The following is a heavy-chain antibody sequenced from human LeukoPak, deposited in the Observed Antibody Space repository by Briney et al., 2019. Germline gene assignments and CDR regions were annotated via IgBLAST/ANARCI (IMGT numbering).Heavy chain of an antibody. D-gene: IGHD3/OR15-3a*01. Sequence: SETLSLTCTITGDSISLSTYYWGWIRQPPGKGLEWIGSIYYSGNTYYNASLKSQVSISIDTSKNQFSLRLTSVTAADTAVYYCARQTGSGLFILPGGQGTLVTVSS. V-gene: IGHV4-39*01. J-gene: IGHJ4*02. CDR3: ARQTGSGLFILP. CDR2: IYYSGNT. CDR1: GDSISLSTYY.